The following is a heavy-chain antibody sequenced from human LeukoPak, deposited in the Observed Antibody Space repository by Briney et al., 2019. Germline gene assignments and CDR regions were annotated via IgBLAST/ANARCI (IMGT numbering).Heavy chain of an antibody. Sequence: GGSLRLSCAASGFTFSSYAMSWVRQAPGKGLEWVSAISGSGGCTYCADSVTGRFTISRDNSENTLYLQMNSLRAEDTAVYYCAKGPYDYVWGSYRPETYNWFDPWGQGTLVTVSS. CDR1: GFTFSSYA. CDR3: AKGPYDYVWGSYRPETYNWFDP. CDR2: ISGSGGCT. J-gene: IGHJ5*02. D-gene: IGHD3-16*02. V-gene: IGHV3-23*01.